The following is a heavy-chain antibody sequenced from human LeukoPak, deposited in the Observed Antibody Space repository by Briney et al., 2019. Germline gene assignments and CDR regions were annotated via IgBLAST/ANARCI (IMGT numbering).Heavy chain of an antibody. CDR1: GFTFSDYY. V-gene: IGHV3-11*04. Sequence: PGGSLRLSCAASGFTFSDYYMSWIRQAPGKGLEWVSYFSSSGSTIYYADSVKGRLTISRDNAKNSLYLQMNSLRAEDTAVYYCARETSSYYDSSGFHFDYWGQGTLVTVSS. CDR3: ARETSSYYDSSGFHFDY. D-gene: IGHD3-22*01. J-gene: IGHJ4*02. CDR2: FSSSGSTI.